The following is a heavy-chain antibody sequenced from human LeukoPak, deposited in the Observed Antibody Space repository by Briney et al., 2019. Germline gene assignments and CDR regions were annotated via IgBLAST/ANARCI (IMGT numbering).Heavy chain of an antibody. CDR2: IIPIFGTA. CDR3: ARGRGGDTAMVYDY. D-gene: IGHD5-18*01. J-gene: IGHJ4*02. CDR1: GGTFSSYA. V-gene: IGHV1-69*06. Sequence: GSSVKVSCKASGGTFSSYAISWVRQAPGQGLEWMGGIIPIFGTANYAQKFQGRVTITAEKSTSTAYMELSSLRSEDTAVYYCARGRGGDTAMVYDYWGQGTLVTVSS.